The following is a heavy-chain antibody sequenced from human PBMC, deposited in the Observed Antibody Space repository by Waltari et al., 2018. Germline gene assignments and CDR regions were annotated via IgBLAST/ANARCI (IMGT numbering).Heavy chain of an antibody. D-gene: IGHD3-22*01. J-gene: IGHJ5*02. CDR1: GGTFSSYG. V-gene: IGHV1-69*09. CDR3: ARGPPPPPYYYDSSGYQNWFDP. CDR2: IIPYPGLT. Sequence: VQLVQSGAEVKKPGSSVKVSCKASGGTFSSYGISRVRQAPGQGVEWMGWIIPYPGLTNYAQKFQGRGTITPGETPGQVYMDLGSLGSDDTAVYYCARGPPPPPYYYDSSGYQNWFDPWGQGTLVTVSS.